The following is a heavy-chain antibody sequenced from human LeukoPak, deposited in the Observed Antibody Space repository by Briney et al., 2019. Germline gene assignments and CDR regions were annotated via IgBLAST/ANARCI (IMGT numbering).Heavy chain of an antibody. Sequence: GGSLRLSCAASGFTFSSYSMNWVRQAPGKGLEWVSSISSSSSYIYYADSVKGRFTISRDNAKNSLYLQMNSLRAEDTAVYYCARDRGGLYGRGGYYYYGMDVWGKGTTVTVSS. CDR2: ISSSSSYI. CDR1: GFTFSSYS. V-gene: IGHV3-21*01. CDR3: ARDRGGLYGRGGYYYYGMDV. D-gene: IGHD4-17*01. J-gene: IGHJ6*04.